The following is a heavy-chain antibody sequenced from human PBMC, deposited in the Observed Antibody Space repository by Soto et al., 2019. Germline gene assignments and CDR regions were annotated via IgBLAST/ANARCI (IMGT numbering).Heavy chain of an antibody. D-gene: IGHD3-22*01. V-gene: IGHV4-30-4*01. CDR2: IYYSGST. CDR3: ASQGGSTYYYDSRPPEYAFDI. Sequence: QVQLQESGPGLVKPSQTLSLTCTVSGGSISSGDYYWSWIRQPPGKGLEWIGYIYYSGSTYYNPSLKSRVTISVDTSKNQFSLKLSSVTAADTAVYYCASQGGSTYYYDSRPPEYAFDIWGQGTMVTVSS. CDR1: GGSISSGDYY. J-gene: IGHJ3*02.